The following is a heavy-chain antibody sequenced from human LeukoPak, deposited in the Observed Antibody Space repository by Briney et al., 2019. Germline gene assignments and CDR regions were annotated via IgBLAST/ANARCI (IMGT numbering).Heavy chain of an antibody. CDR2: IIPIFGTA. D-gene: IGHD5-24*01. CDR3: AGDGYNYSYYYYGMDV. CDR1: GGTFSSYA. Sequence: SVKLSCKASGGTFSSYAISWGRQAPGQGLEWMGGIIPIFGTANYAQKFQGRVTITAYESTSTAYMELSSLRSEDTAVYYCAGDGYNYSYYYYGMDVWGQGTTVTVSS. J-gene: IGHJ6*02. V-gene: IGHV1-69*13.